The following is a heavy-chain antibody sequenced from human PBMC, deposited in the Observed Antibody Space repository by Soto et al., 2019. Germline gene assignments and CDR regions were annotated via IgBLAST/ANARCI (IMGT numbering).Heavy chain of an antibody. J-gene: IGHJ4*01. Sequence: QVQLVQSGTELQKPGASVKVSCRASGYSFIAYGLSWVRQAPGQGLEWMGWISPYNGNTNYAEKFQGRVTMTTDTSTSTAYMDLRNLRSDDTALYYCATTKVTSHFEHWGQGTLVTVSS. CDR3: ATTKVTSHFEH. D-gene: IGHD4-17*01. V-gene: IGHV1-18*04. CDR1: GYSFIAYG. CDR2: ISPYNGNT.